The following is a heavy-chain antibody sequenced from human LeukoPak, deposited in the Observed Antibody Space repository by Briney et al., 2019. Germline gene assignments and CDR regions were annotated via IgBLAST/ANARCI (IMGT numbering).Heavy chain of an antibody. J-gene: IGHJ4*02. CDR1: GYTFTGYY. Sequence: ASVKVSCKASGYTFTGYYMHWVRQAPGQGLEWMGWINPNSGGTNYAQKLQGRVTMTTDTSTSTAYMELRSLRSDDTAVYYCARAKGLGVVIIYWGQGTLVTVSS. CDR3: ARAKGLGVVIIY. D-gene: IGHD3-3*01. CDR2: INPNSGGT. V-gene: IGHV1-2*02.